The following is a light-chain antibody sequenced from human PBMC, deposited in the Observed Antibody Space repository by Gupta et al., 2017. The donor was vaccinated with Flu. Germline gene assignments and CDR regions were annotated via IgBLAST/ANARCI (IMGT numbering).Light chain of an antibody. Sequence: CQGDSLRSSYAIWYQPKPGQAPVLVIHGKNKRPSGIPDRFPGSSPGNPAPLTITGAQAEDECDCTCNSRDNRDNHRNWEVGGGTKQTAL. CDR3: NSRDNRDNHRNWE. CDR2: GKN. V-gene: IGLV3-19*01. CDR1: SLRSSY. J-gene: IGLJ3*02.